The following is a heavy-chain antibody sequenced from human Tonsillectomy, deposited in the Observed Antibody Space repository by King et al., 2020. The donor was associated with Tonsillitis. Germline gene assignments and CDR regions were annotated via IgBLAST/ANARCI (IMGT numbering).Heavy chain of an antibody. CDR2: ICTSGST. V-gene: IGHV4-4*07. D-gene: IGHD5-12*01. CDR3: ARDFPGGYRAYGDLRYFDL. J-gene: IGHJ2*01. Sequence: VQLQESGPGLVKPSETLSLTCTVSGDSISSFYWSWIRQPAGKGLEWIGRICTSGSTNYNPSLKSRVTMSVDTSKNQFSLKLNSVTAADTAVYYCARDFPGGYRAYGDLRYFDLWGRGTLVTVSS. CDR1: GDSISSFY.